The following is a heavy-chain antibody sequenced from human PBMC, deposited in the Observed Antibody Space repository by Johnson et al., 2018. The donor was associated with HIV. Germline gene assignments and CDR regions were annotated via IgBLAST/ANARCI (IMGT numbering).Heavy chain of an antibody. V-gene: IGHV3-9*01. CDR3: AKIRGEMATTDAFDI. Sequence: EVQLVESGGGLVQPGRSLRLSCAASGFTFDDYAMHWVRQAPGKGLEWVSGISWNSGSIAYADSVKGRFTISRDNAKNSLYLQINSLRAEDTALYYCAKIRGEMATTDAFDIWGQGTMVTVSS. CDR2: ISWNSGSI. CDR1: GFTFDDYA. D-gene: IGHD5-24*01. J-gene: IGHJ3*02.